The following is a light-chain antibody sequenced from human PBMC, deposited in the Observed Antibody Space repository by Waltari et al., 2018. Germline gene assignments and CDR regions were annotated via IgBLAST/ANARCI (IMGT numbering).Light chain of an antibody. J-gene: IGLJ3*02. CDR1: SSDVGGNDY. Sequence: QSALTQFPSASGSPGQSVTISCTGTSSDVGGNDYISWYQQHPGKAPKVIIYEGYKRPSVVPDRFSGSKSGNTASLTVSGLQAEDEANYYCSSYAGKYVFGGGTKLTVL. V-gene: IGLV2-8*01. CDR3: SSYAGKYV. CDR2: EGY.